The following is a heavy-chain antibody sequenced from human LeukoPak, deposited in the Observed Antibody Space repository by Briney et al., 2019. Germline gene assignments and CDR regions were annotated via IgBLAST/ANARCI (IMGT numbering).Heavy chain of an antibody. Sequence: GGSLRLSCAASGFTLSSYGMHWVRQAPGKGLEWVAVIRYDGSNKYYADSVNGRFTISRDNSKNTLYLQMNSLRAEDTAVYYCAKDLGLLRYFDWLLDYWGQGTLVTVSS. CDR1: GFTLSSYG. D-gene: IGHD3-9*01. J-gene: IGHJ4*02. CDR2: IRYDGSNK. CDR3: AKDLGLLRYFDWLLDY. V-gene: IGHV3-30*02.